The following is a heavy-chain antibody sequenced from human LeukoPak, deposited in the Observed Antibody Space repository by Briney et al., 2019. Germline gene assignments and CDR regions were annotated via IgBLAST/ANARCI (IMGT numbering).Heavy chain of an antibody. Sequence: SETLSLTCAVYGGSFSGYYWSWIRQPPGKGLEWIGEINHSGSTNYNPSLKSRVTISVDTSKNQFSLKLSSGTAADTAVYYCARGGRQQLTPYYFDYWGQGTLVTVSS. CDR2: INHSGST. CDR1: GGSFSGYY. J-gene: IGHJ4*02. D-gene: IGHD6-13*01. CDR3: ARGGRQQLTPYYFDY. V-gene: IGHV4-34*01.